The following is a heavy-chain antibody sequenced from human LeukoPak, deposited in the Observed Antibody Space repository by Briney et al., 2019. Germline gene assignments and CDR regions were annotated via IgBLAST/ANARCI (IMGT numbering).Heavy chain of an antibody. Sequence: GGSLRLSCAASGFTFSSYAMSWVRQAPGKGLEWVSAISGSGGSTYYADSVKGRFTISRDNSKNTLYLQMNSLRAEDTAVYYCAEPRYSSGWDTNFDYWGQGTLVTVSS. CDR1: GFTFSSYA. CDR3: AEPRYSSGWDTNFDY. CDR2: ISGSGGST. V-gene: IGHV3-23*01. J-gene: IGHJ4*02. D-gene: IGHD6-19*01.